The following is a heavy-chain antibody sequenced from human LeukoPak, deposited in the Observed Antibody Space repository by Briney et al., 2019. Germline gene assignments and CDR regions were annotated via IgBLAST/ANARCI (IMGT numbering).Heavy chain of an antibody. CDR1: GGSISSGDYY. J-gene: IGHJ4*02. CDR2: IHYSGST. V-gene: IGHV4-30-4*02. CDR3: AREYCSGGSCPFDY. Sequence: SETLSLTCTVSGGSISSGDYYWTWIRQPPGRGLEWFGYIHYSGSTHYNPSLKSRVTISIDTSKNQFSLKLSSVTAADTGVYYCAREYCSGGSCPFDYWGQGTLVTVSS. D-gene: IGHD2-15*01.